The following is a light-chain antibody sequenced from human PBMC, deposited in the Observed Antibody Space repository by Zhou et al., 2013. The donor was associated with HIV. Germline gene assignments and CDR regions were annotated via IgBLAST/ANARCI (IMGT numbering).Light chain of an antibody. CDR1: QGISDY. V-gene: IGKV1-16*02. CDR2: GAS. J-gene: IGKJ1*01. Sequence: DIQMTQSPSSLSASVGDRVTITCRASQGISDYVAWVQQKPGKAPKSLIYGASSLQSGVPSKFSGSGSGTAFTLTISSLQPDDFATYYCQQYNSHWTFGQGTKVELK. CDR3: QQYNSHWT.